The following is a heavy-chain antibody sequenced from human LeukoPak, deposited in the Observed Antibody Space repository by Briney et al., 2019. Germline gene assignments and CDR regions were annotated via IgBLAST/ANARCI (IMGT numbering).Heavy chain of an antibody. CDR1: GFTFSSYG. CDR3: ASIAVAGTHVRVDY. D-gene: IGHD6-19*01. V-gene: IGHV3-30*03. Sequence: GGSLRLSCAASGFTFSSYGMHWVRQAPGKGLEWVAVISYDGSNKYYADSVKGRFTISRDNSKNTLYLQMNSLRAEDTAVYYCASIAVAGTHVRVDYWGQGTLVTVSS. CDR2: ISYDGSNK. J-gene: IGHJ4*02.